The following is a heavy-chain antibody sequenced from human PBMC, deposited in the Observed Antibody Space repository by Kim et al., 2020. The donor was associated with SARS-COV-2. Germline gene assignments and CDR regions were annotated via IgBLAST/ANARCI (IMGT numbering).Heavy chain of an antibody. CDR3: ARGGLRFYYCDY. V-gene: IGHV3-7*04. Sequence: YYVDTVKGRFTISRDNAKNSLYLQMNSLRAEDTAVYYCARGGLRFYYCDYWGQGTLVTVSS. D-gene: IGHD4-17*01. J-gene: IGHJ4*02.